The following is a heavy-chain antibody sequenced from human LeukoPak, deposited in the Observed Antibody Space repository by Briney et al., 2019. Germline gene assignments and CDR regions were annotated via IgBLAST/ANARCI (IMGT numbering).Heavy chain of an antibody. J-gene: IGHJ6*02. D-gene: IGHD6-19*01. V-gene: IGHV4-59*12. CDR1: SGATSNYY. CDR3: ACSMSSDWNYYNAMDV. Sequence: PSETLSLTCTTASGATSNYYWNWIRQPPGKGLEWIGYVHYSGSTRFNPSLKSRVTISVDTSNNQFSLKLSPVTAADTAVYYCACSMSSDWNYYNAMDVWGQGTTVTVSS. CDR2: VHYSGST.